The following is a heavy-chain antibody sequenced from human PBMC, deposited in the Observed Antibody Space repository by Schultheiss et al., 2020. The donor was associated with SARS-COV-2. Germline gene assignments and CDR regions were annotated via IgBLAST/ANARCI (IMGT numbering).Heavy chain of an antibody. CDR2: INSDGSTR. CDR3: VRGGGAFDY. D-gene: IGHD3-10*01. CDR1: GFIFSNFW. V-gene: IGHV3-74*01. Sequence: GGSLRLSCDASGFIFSNFWMSWVRQAPGKGLVWVSRINSDGSTRNYADSVRGRFTISRDNARNSLYLQMSSLRADDTAEYYCVRGGGAFDYWGQGTLVTVSS. J-gene: IGHJ4*02.